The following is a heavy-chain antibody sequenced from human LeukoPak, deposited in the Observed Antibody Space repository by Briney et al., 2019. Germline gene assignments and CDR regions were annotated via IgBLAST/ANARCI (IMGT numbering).Heavy chain of an antibody. CDR1: GFSRSTSGMG. CDR2: SDWDDDK. V-gene: IGHV2-70*01. J-gene: IGHJ4*02. CDR3: ARIGGDSYSHYFDY. Sequence: SGPALMKPTRTLTLTFTFSGFSRSTSGMGVSWIRQPPGKALEWLSLSDWDDDKYYNTSLKTRLTISKDNAKNQVVLRMTNMDPVDTATYYCARIGGDSYSHYFDYWGQGTLVTVSS. D-gene: IGHD2-21*02.